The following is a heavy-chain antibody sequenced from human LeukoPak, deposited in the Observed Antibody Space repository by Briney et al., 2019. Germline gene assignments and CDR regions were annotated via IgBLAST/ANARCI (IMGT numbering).Heavy chain of an antibody. CDR3: ARDSDGTTYY. CDR1: GYTFTSYY. Sequence: ASVKVSCKASGYTFTSYYMHWVRQAPGQGLEWMGIINPSGGSTSYAQKSQGRVTMTRDMSTGTVYMELSSLRSEDTAVYYCARDSDGTTYYWGQGTLVTVSS. D-gene: IGHD1-1*01. CDR2: INPSGGST. V-gene: IGHV1-46*01. J-gene: IGHJ4*02.